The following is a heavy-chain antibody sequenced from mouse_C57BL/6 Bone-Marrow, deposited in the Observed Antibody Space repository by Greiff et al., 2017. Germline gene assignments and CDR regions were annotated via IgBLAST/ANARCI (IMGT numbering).Heavy chain of an antibody. CDR2: IDPETGGT. J-gene: IGHJ2*01. CDR1: GYTFTDYE. V-gene: IGHV1-15*01. Sequence: QVQLQQSGAELVRPGASVTLSCKASGYTFTDYEMHWVKQTPVHGLEWIGAIDPETGGTAYNQKFKGKAILTADKSSSTAYMELRSLTSEDSAVYYCTRRGYYDYDGYFDYWGQGTTLTVSS. CDR3: TRRGYYDYDGYFDY. D-gene: IGHD2-4*01.